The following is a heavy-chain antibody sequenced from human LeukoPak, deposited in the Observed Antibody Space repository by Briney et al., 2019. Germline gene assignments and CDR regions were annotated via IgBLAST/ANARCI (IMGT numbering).Heavy chain of an antibody. J-gene: IGHJ4*02. CDR1: GFTFSSYA. V-gene: IGHV3-21*01. D-gene: IGHD1-26*01. CDR3: AGADGSGSYSELNY. Sequence: SGGSLRLSCAASGFTFSSYAMHWVRQAPGKGLEWVSSISSSSSYIYYADSVKGRFTISRDNAKNSLYLQMNSLRAEDTAVYYCAGADGSGSYSELNYWGQGTPVTVSS. CDR2: ISSSSSYI.